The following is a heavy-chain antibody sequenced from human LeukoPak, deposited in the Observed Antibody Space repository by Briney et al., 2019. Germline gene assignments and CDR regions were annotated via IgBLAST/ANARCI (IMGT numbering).Heavy chain of an antibody. Sequence: GGSLTLSCAASGFTFSGSAVHWVRQASGKGLEWVGRIRSKANSYATASAASVKGRFTISRDDSKNTAYLQMNSLKTEDTAVYYCTRHVPDYDSSGYYYYYMDVWGKGTTVTVSS. CDR1: GFTFSGSA. CDR2: IRSKANSYAT. V-gene: IGHV3-73*01. D-gene: IGHD3-22*01. J-gene: IGHJ6*03. CDR3: TRHVPDYDSSGYYYYYMDV.